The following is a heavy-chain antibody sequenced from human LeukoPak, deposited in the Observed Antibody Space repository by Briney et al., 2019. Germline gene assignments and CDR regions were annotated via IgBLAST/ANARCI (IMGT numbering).Heavy chain of an antibody. CDR3: ATDQRYAFDY. CDR1: GFSFTDYP. J-gene: IGHJ4*02. Sequence: GGSLRLSCATSGFSFTDYPMNWVRQAPGKGLEWISNIRTTAEGAKYEYYADSVKGRVTISRDDGKNTLYLHMNSLRDDDTAVYYCATDQRYAFDYWGQGILVTVSS. D-gene: IGHD3-9*01. V-gene: IGHV3-48*02. CDR2: IRTTAEGAKYE.